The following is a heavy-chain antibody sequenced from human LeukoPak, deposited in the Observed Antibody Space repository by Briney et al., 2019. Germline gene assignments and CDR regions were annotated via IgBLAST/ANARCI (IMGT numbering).Heavy chain of an antibody. Sequence: SETLSLTCAVYGGSFSGYYWSWIRQPPGKGLEWIGEINHSGSTNYNPSLRSRVTISVDMSKNQFSLKLRSVTAADTAVYYCARETLVGATSPWGQGTLVTVSS. CDR1: GGSFSGYY. V-gene: IGHV4-34*01. CDR2: INHSGST. D-gene: IGHD1-26*01. J-gene: IGHJ5*02. CDR3: ARETLVGATSP.